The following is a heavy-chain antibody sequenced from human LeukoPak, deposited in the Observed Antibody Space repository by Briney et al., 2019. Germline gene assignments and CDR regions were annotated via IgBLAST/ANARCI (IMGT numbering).Heavy chain of an antibody. CDR1: GYSFTSYW. CDR3: ARRSSGWSFNY. CDR2: IYPSDSDT. D-gene: IGHD6-19*01. J-gene: IGHJ4*02. V-gene: IGHV5-51*01. Sequence: GASLKISCKGSGYSFTSYWIGWVRQIPGKDLEWVGIIYPSDSDTRYSPSFQGQVTISADKSISTAYLQWSSLKASDTAMYFCARRSSGWSFNYWGQGALVTVSS.